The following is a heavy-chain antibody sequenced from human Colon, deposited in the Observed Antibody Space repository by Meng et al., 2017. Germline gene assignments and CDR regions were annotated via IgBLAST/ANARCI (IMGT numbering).Heavy chain of an antibody. V-gene: IGHV4-4*02. D-gene: IGHD2-8*01. Sequence: QRQGSRHGSVMPTGTRTLTVAVSGGAITTNTWWSWARQPPGKGLEWIGEIHPSGGTNYNPSLKSRVTMSIDNSKRQFSLNLSSVTAADTAVYYCARGGGCVNGVCGSLDYWGQGTLVTVSS. J-gene: IGHJ4*02. CDR3: ARGGGCVNGVCGSLDY. CDR1: GGAITTNTW. CDR2: IHPSGGT.